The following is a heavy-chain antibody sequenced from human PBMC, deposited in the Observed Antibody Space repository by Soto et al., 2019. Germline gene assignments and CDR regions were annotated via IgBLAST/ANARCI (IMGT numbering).Heavy chain of an antibody. V-gene: IGHV4-34*01. J-gene: IGHJ3*02. CDR1: GGSFSGYY. CDR2: INHSGST. D-gene: IGHD6-6*01. Sequence: SETLSLTCAVYGGSFSGYYWSWIRQPPGKGLEWIGEINHSGSTNYNPSLKSRVTISVDTSKNQFSLKLSSVTAADTAVYYCARKDYSSSSPGAFDICGQGTMVTVSS. CDR3: ARKDYSSSSPGAFDI.